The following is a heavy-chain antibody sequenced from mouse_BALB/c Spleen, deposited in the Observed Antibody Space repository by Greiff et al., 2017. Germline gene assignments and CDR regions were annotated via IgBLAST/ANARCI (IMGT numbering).Heavy chain of an antibody. CDR3: AVTEDYFDY. CDR1: GFTFSSFG. V-gene: IGHV5-17*02. D-gene: IGHD2-12*01. J-gene: IGHJ2*01. CDR2: ISSGSSTI. Sequence: EVNVVESGGGLVQPGGSRKLSCAASGFTFSSFGMHWVRQAPEKGLEWVAYISSGSSTIYYADTVKGRFTISRDNPKNTLFLQMTSLRSEDTAMYYCAVTEDYFDYWGQGTTLTVSS.